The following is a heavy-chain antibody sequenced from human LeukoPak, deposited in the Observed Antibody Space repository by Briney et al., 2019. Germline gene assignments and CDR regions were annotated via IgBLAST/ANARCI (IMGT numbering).Heavy chain of an antibody. CDR3: ARGSGALLNY. D-gene: IGHD1-26*01. J-gene: IGHJ4*02. Sequence: GGSLRLSCAASGFTFSSYSMNWVRQAPGKGLVWVSRINSDGSGTGYADSVKGRFTISRDNAKNTLYLQMNSLRAEDTAVYYCARGSGALLNYWGPGTPVTVSS. CDR2: INSDGSGT. CDR1: GFTFSSYS. V-gene: IGHV3-74*01.